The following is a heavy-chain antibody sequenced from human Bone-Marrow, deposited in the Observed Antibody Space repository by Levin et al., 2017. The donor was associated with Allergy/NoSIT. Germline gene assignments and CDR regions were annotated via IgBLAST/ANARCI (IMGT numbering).Heavy chain of an antibody. J-gene: IGHJ4*02. CDR2: IRRDGSNE. D-gene: IGHD5-12*01. Sequence: LSLTCAASGFTFSSAAMHWVRQAPGKGLEWVAVIRRDGSNENYADSVRGRFTISRDNSKSTLYLQMNSLRADDTAVYYCARDGSPPNFDYWGQGTLVTVSS. CDR1: GFTFSSAA. CDR3: ARDGSPPNFDY. V-gene: IGHV3-33*01.